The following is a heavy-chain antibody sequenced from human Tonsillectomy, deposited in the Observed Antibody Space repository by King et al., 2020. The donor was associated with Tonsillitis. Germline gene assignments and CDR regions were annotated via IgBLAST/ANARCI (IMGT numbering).Heavy chain of an antibody. D-gene: IGHD2-2*02. CDR1: GYTFTSHG. V-gene: IGHV1-18*04. J-gene: IGHJ3*02. Sequence: VQLVESGAEVKKPGASVTVSCKASGYTFTSHGISWLRQAPGKGLEWMGWISAYNGDTNYAQRLQGRVTMTRDTSTSTAYMEQRSLRSDDTAVYYCASDMHGSIPTFDAFNICGQGTMVTVSS. CDR3: ASDMHGSIPTFDAFNI. CDR2: ISAYNGDT.